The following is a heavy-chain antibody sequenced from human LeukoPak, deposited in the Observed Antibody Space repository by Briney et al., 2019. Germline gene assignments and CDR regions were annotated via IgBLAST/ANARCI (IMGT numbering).Heavy chain of an antibody. J-gene: IGHJ4*02. CDR1: GGSISSYY. CDR2: IYYSGST. CDR3: ARGPDYGGNWVDY. Sequence: SETLSLTYTVSGGSISSYYWSWIRQPPGKGLEWIGYIYYSGSTNYNPSLKSRVTISVDTSKNQFSLKLSSVTAADTAVYYCARGPDYGGNWVDYWGQGTLVTVSS. D-gene: IGHD4-17*01. V-gene: IGHV4-59*01.